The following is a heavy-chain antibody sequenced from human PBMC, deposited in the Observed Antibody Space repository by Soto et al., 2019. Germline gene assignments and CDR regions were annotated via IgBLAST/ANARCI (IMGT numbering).Heavy chain of an antibody. CDR2: ISSSSSYT. D-gene: IGHD3-9*01. CDR1: GFTFSDYY. J-gene: IGHJ4*02. Sequence: GGSLRLSCAASGFTFSDYYMNWIRQAPGKGLEWVSYISSSSSYTNYADSVKGRFTISRDNAKNSLFLLLNSLRAEDTAVYYCARDKDWAFDYWGQGTLVTVSS. CDR3: ARDKDWAFDY. V-gene: IGHV3-11*06.